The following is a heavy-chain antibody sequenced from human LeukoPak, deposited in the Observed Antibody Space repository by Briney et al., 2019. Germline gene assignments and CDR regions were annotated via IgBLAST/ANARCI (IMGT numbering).Heavy chain of an antibody. Sequence: GGSLRLSCAASGFTFSSYAMSWVRQAPGKGLEWVSAISGSGGSTYYADSVKGRFAISRDNSKNTLYLQMNSLRAENPAVYYCAKRAYGDYVGLYYFDYWGQGTLVTVSS. CDR1: GFTFSSYA. CDR2: ISGSGGST. V-gene: IGHV3-23*01. D-gene: IGHD4-17*01. J-gene: IGHJ4*02. CDR3: AKRAYGDYVGLYYFDY.